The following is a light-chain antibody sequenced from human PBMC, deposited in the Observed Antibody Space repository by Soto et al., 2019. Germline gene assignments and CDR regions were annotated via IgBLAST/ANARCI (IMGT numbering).Light chain of an antibody. CDR1: QDISNY. J-gene: IGKJ5*01. Sequence: DIQMTQSPSSLSASVGDRVTITCQASQDISNYLSWYQQKARKAPKLLIYDASNLETGVPSRFSGSGSGTDFTFTISSLQPEDAGIYYCQQRSHWPPITFGQGTRLEI. CDR3: QQRSHWPPIT. CDR2: DAS. V-gene: IGKV1-33*01.